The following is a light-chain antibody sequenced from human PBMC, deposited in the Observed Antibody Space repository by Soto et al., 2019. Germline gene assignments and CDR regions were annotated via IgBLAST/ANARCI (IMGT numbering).Light chain of an antibody. V-gene: IGKV3-20*01. CDR2: SAS. J-gene: IGKJ5*01. CDR1: RSVSGSY. CDR3: QQYGSSPIT. Sequence: IVLTQSPGTLSLSPGERVTLSCRASRSVSGSYLAWYQQKPGQAPRVLIYSASLRATGIPDRISGSGSGTDFSLTISRLEPEDFAVYYCQQYGSSPITFGQGTRLEIK.